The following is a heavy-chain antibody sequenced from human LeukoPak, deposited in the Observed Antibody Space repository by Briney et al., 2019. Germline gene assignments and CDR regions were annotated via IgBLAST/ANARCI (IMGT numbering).Heavy chain of an antibody. CDR3: ARRIYCNTTSCYTDYFFDY. Sequence: SGTLSLTCAVSGYSISSGYYWGWIRQPPGKGLEWIGSIHHSGSTYYNPSLKSRVTISVDTSKNQFSLKLSSVTAADTAVYYCARRIYCNTTSCYTDYFFDYWGQGTLVTVSS. CDR2: IHHSGST. J-gene: IGHJ4*02. V-gene: IGHV4-38-2*01. D-gene: IGHD2-2*02. CDR1: GYSISSGYY.